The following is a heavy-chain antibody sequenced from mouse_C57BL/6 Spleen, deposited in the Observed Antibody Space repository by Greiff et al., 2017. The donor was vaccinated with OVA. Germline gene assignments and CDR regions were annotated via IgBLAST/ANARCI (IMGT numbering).Heavy chain of an antibody. CDR3: ARGGAYDAMDY. CDR2: IDPSDSYT. V-gene: IGHV1-69*01. CDR1: GYTFTSYW. J-gene: IGHJ4*01. Sequence: VKLQQPGAELVMPGASVKLSCKASGYTFTSYWMHWVKQRPGQGLEWIGEIDPSDSYTNYNQKFKGKSTLTVDKSSSTAYMQLSSLTSEDSAVYYCARGGAYDAMDYWGQGTSVTVSS.